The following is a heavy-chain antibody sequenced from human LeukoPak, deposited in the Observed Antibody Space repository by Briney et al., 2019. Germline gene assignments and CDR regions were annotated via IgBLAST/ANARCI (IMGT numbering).Heavy chain of an antibody. J-gene: IGHJ4*02. CDR1: GGSINSNY. V-gene: IGHV4-59*01. CDR2: IDHSGNT. D-gene: IGHD6-19*01. Sequence: ASQTLSLTCTVSGGSINSNYWSWIRQPPGEGLEWIAYIDHSGNTNYNPSPKSRVTISRDMSKNQFSLKLTSVTAADTAMYYCARVGSWYYFDYWGQGILVTVSS. CDR3: ARVGSWYYFDY.